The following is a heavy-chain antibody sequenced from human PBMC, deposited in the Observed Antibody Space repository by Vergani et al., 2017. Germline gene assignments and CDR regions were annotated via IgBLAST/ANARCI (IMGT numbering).Heavy chain of an antibody. V-gene: IGHV3-48*01. CDR2: ISRRSDTI. D-gene: IGHD3-22*01. Sequence: EVQLVESGGGLVQPGGSLRLSCTASGFTFSSYNMNWVRQAPGKGLEWVSYISRRSDTIYYADSVKGRFIVSRDNAKNSLFLQLNGLRAEDTAVYYCARLNSFDLSGFPEYWGQGTLVTVSS. CDR3: ARLNSFDLSGFPEY. J-gene: IGHJ4*02. CDR1: GFTFSSYN.